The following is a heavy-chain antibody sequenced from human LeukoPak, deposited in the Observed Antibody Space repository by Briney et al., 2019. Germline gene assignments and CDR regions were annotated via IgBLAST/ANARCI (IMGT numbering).Heavy chain of an antibody. V-gene: IGHV3-7*04. Sequence: PGGSLRLSCAVSGFTFTDYWMNWVRQAPGRGLEWVANIHPEGNEKYHVESVKGRFTISRDNPKSSLFLQMNGLRVEDTAVYYCARGDAFSGDHWGQGTLVTVSS. CDR2: IHPEGNEK. CDR1: GFTFTDYW. J-gene: IGHJ4*02. CDR3: ARGDAFSGDH.